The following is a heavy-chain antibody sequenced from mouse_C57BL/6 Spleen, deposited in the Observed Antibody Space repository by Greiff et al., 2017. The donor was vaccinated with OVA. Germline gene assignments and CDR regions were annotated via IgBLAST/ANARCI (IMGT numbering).Heavy chain of an antibody. CDR3: ARETTVVATRDAMDY. CDR2: IYPGDGDT. Sequence: QVQLQQSGPELVKPGASVKISCKASGYAFSSSWMNWVKQRPGKGLEWIGRIYPGDGDTNYNGKFKGKATLTADKSSSTAYMQLSSLTSEDSAVYFCARETTVVATRDAMDYWGQGTSVTVSS. V-gene: IGHV1-82*01. CDR1: GYAFSSSW. D-gene: IGHD1-1*01. J-gene: IGHJ4*01.